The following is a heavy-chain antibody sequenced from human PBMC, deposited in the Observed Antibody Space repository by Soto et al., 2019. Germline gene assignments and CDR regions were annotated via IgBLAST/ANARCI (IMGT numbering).Heavy chain of an antibody. Sequence: QVQLQESGPGLVKPSETLSLTCTVSGGSISSYYWSWIRQPPGKGLEWIGYIYYSGSTNYNTSLKSRVTISVDTSKNQFSLKLSSVTAADTAVYYCARDLYSSCWYIWGQGTLVTVSS. V-gene: IGHV4-59*01. CDR2: IYYSGST. J-gene: IGHJ4*02. D-gene: IGHD6-19*01. CDR3: ARDLYSSCWYI. CDR1: GGSISSYY.